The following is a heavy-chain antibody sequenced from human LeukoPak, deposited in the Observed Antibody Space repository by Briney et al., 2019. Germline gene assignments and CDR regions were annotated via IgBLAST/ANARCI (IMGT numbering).Heavy chain of an antibody. CDR2: IHTGNSDS. Sequence: GESLKISCKGSGYFVTHHWIGWVRPMPGKGLEWMAIIHTGNSDSKYSPSFQGQVTMSVDKSISTAYLQWSSLKASDTAMYYCARHGNYYGSGSPLMDVWGKGTTVTVSS. V-gene: IGHV5-51*01. CDR1: GYFVTHHW. CDR3: ARHGNYYGSGSPLMDV. J-gene: IGHJ6*04. D-gene: IGHD3-10*01.